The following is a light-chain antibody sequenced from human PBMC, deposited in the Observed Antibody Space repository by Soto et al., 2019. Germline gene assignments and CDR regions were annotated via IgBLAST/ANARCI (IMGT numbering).Light chain of an antibody. V-gene: IGKV3-11*01. CDR2: DAS. J-gene: IGKJ1*01. CDR3: QHYNDWPPGT. CDR1: HSVNTY. Sequence: DIVLTQSPATLSLSPGERATLSCRASHSVNTYLAWYQQKPGQPPRLLIYDASNRATGTPARFSGSGSGTDFTLTISSLEPEDSALYYCQHYNDWPPGTFGQGTKVDIK.